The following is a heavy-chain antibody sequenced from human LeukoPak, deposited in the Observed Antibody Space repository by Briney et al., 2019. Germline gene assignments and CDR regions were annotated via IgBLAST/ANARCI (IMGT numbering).Heavy chain of an antibody. Sequence: GSLRLSCAASGFTFINYAMSWVRQAPGKGLEWVSTLSGSGASTSYADSVKGRFTISRDNSKNTLYLQMNSLRAEDTARYYCAKQKGYCSGDSCYYSDYWGQGTLVTVSS. CDR1: GFTFINYA. CDR3: AKQKGYCSGDSCYYSDY. J-gene: IGHJ4*02. V-gene: IGHV3-23*01. CDR2: LSGSGAST. D-gene: IGHD2-15*01.